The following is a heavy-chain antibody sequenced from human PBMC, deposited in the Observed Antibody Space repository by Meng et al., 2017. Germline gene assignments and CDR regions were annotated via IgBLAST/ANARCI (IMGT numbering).Heavy chain of an antibody. CDR3: AKLDSSDGKGAFDI. CDR1: GFTFDDYA. J-gene: IGHJ3*02. CDR2: ISWNSGSI. V-gene: IGHV3-9*01. Sequence: GGSLRLSCAASGFTFDDYAMHWVRQAPGKGLEWVSGISWNSGSIGYADSVKGRFTISRDNAKNSLYLQMNSLRAEDTALYYCAKLDSSDGKGAFDIWGQGTMVTVSS. D-gene: IGHD6-19*01.